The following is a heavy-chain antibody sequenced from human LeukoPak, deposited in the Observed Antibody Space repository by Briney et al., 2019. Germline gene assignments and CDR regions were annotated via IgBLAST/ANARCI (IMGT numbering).Heavy chain of an antibody. V-gene: IGHV3-7*01. J-gene: IGHJ4*02. CDR1: GFTFSNAH. Sequence: GGSLRLSCAASGFTFSNAHMNWVRQAPGKRLEWVANMNIDGSEKYYADSVKGRFSISRDNARNSVYLQMASLRVEDTAVYYCARDPVEWELLLDYWGQGTLVTVSS. CDR3: ARDPVEWELLLDY. D-gene: IGHD1-26*01. CDR2: MNIDGSEK.